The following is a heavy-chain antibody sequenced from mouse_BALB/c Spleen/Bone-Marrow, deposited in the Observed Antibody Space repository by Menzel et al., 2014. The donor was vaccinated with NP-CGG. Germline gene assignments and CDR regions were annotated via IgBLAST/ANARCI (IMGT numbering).Heavy chain of an antibody. V-gene: IGHV1-87*01. Sequence: QVQLQQSGAELARPGASVKLTCKASGYTFTSYWMQWVKQRPGQGLEWIGAIYPGDGDTRNTQKFKGKATLTADKSSSTAYMQLSSVASEDSAVYYCARNYYYGSSWSAMDYWGQGTSVTVSS. CDR2: IYPGDGDT. J-gene: IGHJ4*01. CDR1: GYTFTSYW. CDR3: ARNYYYGSSWSAMDY. D-gene: IGHD1-1*01.